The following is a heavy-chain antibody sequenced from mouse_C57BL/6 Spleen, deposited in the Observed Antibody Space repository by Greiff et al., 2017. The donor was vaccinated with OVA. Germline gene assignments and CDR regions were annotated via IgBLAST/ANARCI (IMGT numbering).Heavy chain of an antibody. Sequence: QVQLQQSGAELVKPGASVKLSCKASGYTFTSYWMHWVKQRPGRGLEWIGRIDPNSGGTKYNEKFKGKATLTVDKPSSTAYMQLSSLTSEDSAVYYCARSIANGGVGGYFDYWGQGTTLTVSS. CDR2: IDPNSGGT. CDR3: ARSIANGGVGGYFDY. J-gene: IGHJ2*01. D-gene: IGHD1-1*01. CDR1: GYTFTSYW. V-gene: IGHV1-72*01.